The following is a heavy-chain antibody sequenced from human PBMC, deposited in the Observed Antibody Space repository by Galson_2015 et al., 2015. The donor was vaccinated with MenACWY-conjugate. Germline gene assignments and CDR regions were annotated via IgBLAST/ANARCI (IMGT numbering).Heavy chain of an antibody. CDR3: AKSRGAPFCFDS. CDR2: INPGGSST. J-gene: IGHJ4*02. D-gene: IGHD1-26*01. CDR1: GFIFNTYW. Sequence: SLRLSCAASGFIFNTYWMHWVRQAPGKGLVWVSRINPGGSSTTYADSVKDRFTISRDDAKNTLYLQMNSLRPEDTAVFYCAKSRGAPFCFDSWGQGTLVTVSS. V-gene: IGHV3-74*01.